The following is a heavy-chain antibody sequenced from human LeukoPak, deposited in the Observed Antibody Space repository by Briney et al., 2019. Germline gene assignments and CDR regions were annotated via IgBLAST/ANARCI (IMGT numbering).Heavy chain of an antibody. CDR2: IYTSGST. J-gene: IGHJ3*02. Sequence: SQTLSLTCTVSGGSISSGSYYWSWIRQPAGKGLEWIGRIYTSGSTNHNPSLKSRVTMSVDTSKNQFSLKLSSVTAADTAVYYCARGSDIVVVPGDAFDIWGQGTMVTVSS. CDR3: ARGSDIVVVPGDAFDI. V-gene: IGHV4-61*02. D-gene: IGHD2-2*01. CDR1: GGSISSGSYY.